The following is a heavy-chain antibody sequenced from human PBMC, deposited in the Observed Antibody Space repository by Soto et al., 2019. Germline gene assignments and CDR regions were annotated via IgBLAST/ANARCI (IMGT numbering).Heavy chain of an antibody. CDR3: TKGSEVARQELDY. CDR1: GFTFSNFD. J-gene: IGHJ4*02. D-gene: IGHD3-3*01. CDR2: ISADGSDK. Sequence: QVQLVESGGGVVQPGRSLRLSCAASGFTFSNFDMHWGRQAPGKGLEWVAAISADGSDKYFSDSVKGRFTISRDNSKNTLFLQMNSLRVEDTAVYYCTKGSEVARQELDYWGQGTLVTVSS. V-gene: IGHV3-30*18.